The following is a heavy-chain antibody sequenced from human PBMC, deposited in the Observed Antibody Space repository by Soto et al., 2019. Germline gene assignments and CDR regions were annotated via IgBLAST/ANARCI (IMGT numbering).Heavy chain of an antibody. Sequence: GGSLRLSCAASGFTFSSYAMHWVRQAPGKGLEWVAVISYDGSNKYYADSVKGRFTISRDNSKNTLYLQMNSLRAEDTAVYYCARDLEPYDFWSGYLEYWGQGTLVTVSS. D-gene: IGHD3-3*01. J-gene: IGHJ4*02. CDR2: ISYDGSNK. CDR3: ARDLEPYDFWSGYLEY. V-gene: IGHV3-30-3*01. CDR1: GFTFSSYA.